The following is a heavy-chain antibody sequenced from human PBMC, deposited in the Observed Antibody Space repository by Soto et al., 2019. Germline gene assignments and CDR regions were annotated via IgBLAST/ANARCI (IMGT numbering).Heavy chain of an antibody. CDR1: GGFINSGDYH. CDR2: IYYSAST. Sequence: SETLSLTCTVSGGFINSGDYHWTWIRQFPGKGLEWIGGIYYSASTYYNPALVSRITISLDTSKNQFSLKLTSVTAADTAVYYCARDSRTPSGGMDVWGQGTTVTVSS. J-gene: IGHJ6*02. V-gene: IGHV4-30-4*01. CDR3: ARDSRTPSGGMDV.